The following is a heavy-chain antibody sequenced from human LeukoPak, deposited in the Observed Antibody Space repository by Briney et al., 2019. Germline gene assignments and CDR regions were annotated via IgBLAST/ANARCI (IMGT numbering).Heavy chain of an antibody. CDR1: GFTFSSYA. Sequence: GGSLRLSCAASGFTFSSYAMSWVRQAPGKGLAWVAGNSDSGSSSYYTDSVKGRFTISRDNSKNTLYLQMNSLRAEDTAVYYCAKEDSGWHIDYWGQGTLVTVSS. CDR2: NSDSGSSS. CDR3: AKEDSGWHIDY. D-gene: IGHD6-19*01. J-gene: IGHJ4*02. V-gene: IGHV3-23*01.